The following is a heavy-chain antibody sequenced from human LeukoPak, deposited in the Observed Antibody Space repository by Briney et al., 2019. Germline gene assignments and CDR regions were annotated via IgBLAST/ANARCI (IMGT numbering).Heavy chain of an antibody. CDR3: ARVRPAARRGLYFDY. Sequence: SVKVSCKASGYTFNSYDINWVRQATGQGLEWMGWMNPNSGNTGYAQKFQGRVTITRNTSISTAYMELSSLRSEDTAVYYCARVRPAARRGLYFDYWGQGTLVTVSP. D-gene: IGHD6-6*01. CDR1: GYTFNSYD. V-gene: IGHV1-8*03. CDR2: MNPNSGNT. J-gene: IGHJ4*02.